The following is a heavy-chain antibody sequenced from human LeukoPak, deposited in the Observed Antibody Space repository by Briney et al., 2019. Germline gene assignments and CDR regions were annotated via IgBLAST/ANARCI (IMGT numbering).Heavy chain of an antibody. CDR3: AKLSGSYPTYFDY. D-gene: IGHD1-26*01. V-gene: IGHV3-23*01. Sequence: GGSLRLSCAASGFTFSSYAMSWVRQAPGKGLEWVSAISRSGSSTYYADSVKGRFTISRDSSKNTLYLQMNSLRAEDTAVYYCAKLSGSYPTYFDYWGQGTLVTVSS. CDR1: GFTFSSYA. J-gene: IGHJ4*02. CDR2: ISRSGSST.